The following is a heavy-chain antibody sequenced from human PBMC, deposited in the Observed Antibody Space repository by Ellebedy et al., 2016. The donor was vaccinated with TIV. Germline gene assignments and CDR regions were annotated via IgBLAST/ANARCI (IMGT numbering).Heavy chain of an antibody. D-gene: IGHD5-18*01. CDR1: DFIFGDFS. V-gene: IGHV3-48*02. Sequence: GGSLRLSXSASDFIFGDFSMNWVRQAPGKGLEWLSYVSPSGYTNYADSVKGRFTISRDNAKNSLYLQMSSLRDDDTAVYYCARDRTTGYSHPSDYWGQGIQVTVSS. CDR3: ARDRTTGYSHPSDY. J-gene: IGHJ4*02. CDR2: VSPSGYT.